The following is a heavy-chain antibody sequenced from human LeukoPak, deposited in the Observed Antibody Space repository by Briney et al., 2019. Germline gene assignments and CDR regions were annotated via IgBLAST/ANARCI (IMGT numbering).Heavy chain of an antibody. CDR3: ARTYSSGSFDY. J-gene: IGHJ4*02. V-gene: IGHV3-7*04. D-gene: IGHD3-10*01. CDR1: GFSFSAYY. CDR2: INEDGSGS. Sequence: GGSLRLSCAASGFSFSAYYMSWVRQAPGRGLEWVANINEDGSGSYYLDSVKGRFSIPRDNAKNSLYLQMNSLRAEDTAVYYCARTYSSGSFDYWGQGTLVTVSS.